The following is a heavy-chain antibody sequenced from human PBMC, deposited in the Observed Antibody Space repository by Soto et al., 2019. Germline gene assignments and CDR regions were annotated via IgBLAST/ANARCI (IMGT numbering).Heavy chain of an antibody. J-gene: IGHJ4*02. CDR2: ISGSGGST. D-gene: IGHD4-17*01. Sequence: PGGSLRLSCAASGFTFSSYAMSWVRQAPGKGLEWVSAISGSGGSTYYADSVKGRFTISRDNSKNTLYLQMNSLRAEDTAVYYCEKDHSDYYGDYANIFDYWGQGTLVTVSS. CDR3: EKDHSDYYGDYANIFDY. V-gene: IGHV3-23*01. CDR1: GFTFSSYA.